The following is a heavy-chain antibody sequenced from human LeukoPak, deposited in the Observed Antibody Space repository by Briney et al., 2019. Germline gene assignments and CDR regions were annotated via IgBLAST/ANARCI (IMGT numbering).Heavy chain of an antibody. V-gene: IGHV2-5*01. CDR2: VNLQGGT. J-gene: IGHJ4*02. D-gene: IGHD5-24*01. Sequence: SGPTLVRPTQTLTLTCSFSEFSLSTSGVGVGWIRQPPGKALEWIGEVNLQGGTNYNPSLLRRVAISVDTSANHVSLQMTSVTAADTAVYYCAREGGSYRPLDYSGQGALVTVSS. CDR3: AREGGSYRPLDY. CDR1: EFSLSTSGVG.